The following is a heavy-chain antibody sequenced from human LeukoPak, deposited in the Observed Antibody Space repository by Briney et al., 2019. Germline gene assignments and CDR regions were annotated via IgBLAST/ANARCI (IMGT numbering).Heavy chain of an antibody. D-gene: IGHD3-9*01. V-gene: IGHV4-59*01. Sequence: SETLSLTCTVSGGSISSYYWSWIRQPPGKGLEWIGYIYYSGSTNYNPSLKSRVTISVDTSKNQFSLKLSSVTAADTAVYYWASTYYDILTGYYKGWFDPWGQGTLVTVSS. CDR3: ASTYYDILTGYYKGWFDP. J-gene: IGHJ5*02. CDR1: GGSISSYY. CDR2: IYYSGST.